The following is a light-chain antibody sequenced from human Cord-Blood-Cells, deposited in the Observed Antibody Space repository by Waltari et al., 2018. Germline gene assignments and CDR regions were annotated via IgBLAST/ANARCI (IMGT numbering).Light chain of an antibody. CDR1: SGHSSSA. Sequence: QLVLTQSPSASASLGASVKLTCTLLSGHSSSAIAWPQQQPEKGPRYLMKLNSDGSHSKGDGIPDRFSGSSSGAERYLTISSLQSEDEADYYCQTWGTGIQVFGGGTKLTVL. J-gene: IGLJ2*01. V-gene: IGLV4-69*01. CDR2: LNSDGSH. CDR3: QTWGTGIQV.